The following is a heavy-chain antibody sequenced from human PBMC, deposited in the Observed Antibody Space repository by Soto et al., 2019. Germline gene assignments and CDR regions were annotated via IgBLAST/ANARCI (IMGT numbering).Heavy chain of an antibody. CDR2: IIPILGET. D-gene: IGHD3-16*01. V-gene: IGHV1-69*08. CDR3: ARGLGGRMDD. Sequence: QVQLVQSGAEVKKPGSSVRVSCKASGTIFSSYTISWVRQASGQGLEWMGRIIPILGETNSAQKFHGRVTLTADKSTNTAYMELNSLRLEDTAVYYCARGLGGRMDDWGQGTTVTVSS. J-gene: IGHJ6*02. CDR1: GTIFSSYT.